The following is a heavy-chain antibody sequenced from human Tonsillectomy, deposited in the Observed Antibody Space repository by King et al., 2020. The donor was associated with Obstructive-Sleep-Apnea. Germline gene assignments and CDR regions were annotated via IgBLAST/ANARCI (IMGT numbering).Heavy chain of an antibody. V-gene: IGHV4-34*01. CDR3: ARVPLLLPDY. CDR2: IYHSGSH. J-gene: IGHJ4*02. D-gene: IGHD3-10*01. Sequence: QLQQWGAGLLKPSETLSLTCAVYGGSFSGYYWSWIRQPPGKGLEWIVEIYHSGSHNYNTSLKSRVTISVDTAKNQFSRKLSSVTAAETAVYYCARVPLLLPDYWGQGTLVTVSS. CDR1: GGSFSGYY.